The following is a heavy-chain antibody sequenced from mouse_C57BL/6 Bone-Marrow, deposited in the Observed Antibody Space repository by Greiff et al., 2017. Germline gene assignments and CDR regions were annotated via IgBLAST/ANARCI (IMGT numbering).Heavy chain of an antibody. CDR1: GFTFSDYY. CDR2: INYDGSST. J-gene: IGHJ1*03. Sequence: EVKLVESEGGLVQPGSSMKLSCTASGFTFSDYYMAWVRQVPEKGLEWVANINYDGSSTYYLDSLKSRFIISRDNAKNILYLQMSSLKSEDTATYYCARDEGTYVIPSYWYFDVCGTGTTVTVSS. V-gene: IGHV5-16*01. CDR3: ARDEGTYVIPSYWYFDV. D-gene: IGHD5-1-1*01.